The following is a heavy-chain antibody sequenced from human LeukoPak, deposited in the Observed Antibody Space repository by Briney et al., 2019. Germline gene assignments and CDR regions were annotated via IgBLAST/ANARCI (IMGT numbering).Heavy chain of an antibody. V-gene: IGHV7-4-1*02. CDR1: GYTFTSYY. CDR3: ARVFSLVGATSFDY. CDR2: INTNTGNP. Sequence: ASVKVSCKASGYTFTSYYMHWVRQAPGQGLEWMGWINTNTGNPTYAQGFTGRFVFSLDTSVSTAYLQISSLKAEDTAVYYCARVFSLVGATSFDYWGQGTLVTVSS. D-gene: IGHD1-26*01. J-gene: IGHJ4*02.